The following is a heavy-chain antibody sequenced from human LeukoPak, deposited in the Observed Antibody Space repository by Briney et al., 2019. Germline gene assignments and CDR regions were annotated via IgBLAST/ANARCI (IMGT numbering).Heavy chain of an antibody. Sequence: PSETLSLTCTVSSGSFRTYYWSWIRQPPGKGLEWIGYIFYNEGTSYNPSLKSRVTISVDTSKNQFSLKLSSVTAADTAVFYCASLTTADAFDLWGQGTMVTVSS. CDR3: ASLTTADAFDL. CDR2: IFYNEGT. CDR1: SGSFRTYY. V-gene: IGHV4-59*01. J-gene: IGHJ3*01. D-gene: IGHD3-22*01.